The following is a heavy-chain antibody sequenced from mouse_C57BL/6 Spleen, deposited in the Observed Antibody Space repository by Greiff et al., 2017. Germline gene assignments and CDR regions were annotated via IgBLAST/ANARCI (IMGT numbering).Heavy chain of an antibody. Sequence: QVQLQQPGAELVKPGASVKLSCKASGYTFTSYWMHWVKQRPGQGLEWIGMIHPNSGSTNYNEKFKSKATLTVDKSSSTAYMQLSSLTSEDSAVYYCARWDTTVVPLDYWGQGTTLTVSP. J-gene: IGHJ2*01. CDR2: IHPNSGST. V-gene: IGHV1-64*01. D-gene: IGHD1-1*01. CDR1: GYTFTSYW. CDR3: ARWDTTVVPLDY.